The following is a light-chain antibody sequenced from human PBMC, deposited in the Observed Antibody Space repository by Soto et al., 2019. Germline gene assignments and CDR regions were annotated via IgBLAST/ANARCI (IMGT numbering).Light chain of an antibody. CDR3: HRYGSWWT. Sequence: EIVLTQSPDTLSLSPGEGASLSCRASQSVHTFLAWYQQKPGQAPRLLIYGASSRATGIPDRFIDSGSGTDFSLTFSRLEPEDFAVYYGHRYGSWWTFGQGTKVDIK. CDR2: GAS. CDR1: QSVHTF. V-gene: IGKV3-20*01. J-gene: IGKJ1*01.